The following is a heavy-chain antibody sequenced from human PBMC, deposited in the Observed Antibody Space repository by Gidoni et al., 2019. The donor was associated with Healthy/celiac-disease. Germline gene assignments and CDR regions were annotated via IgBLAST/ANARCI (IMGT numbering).Heavy chain of an antibody. D-gene: IGHD4-17*01. J-gene: IGHJ6*02. V-gene: IGHV3-21*01. CDR3: ARDRTTVTTYYGMDV. CDR1: GFPFSSYS. Sequence: EVQLVESGGGLVKPGGSLRLSCAASGFPFSSYSMNWVRQAPGKGLEWVSSISSSSSYIYYADSVKGRFTISRDNAKNSLYLQMNSLRAEDTAVYYCARDRTTVTTYYGMDVWGQGTTVTVSS. CDR2: ISSSSSYI.